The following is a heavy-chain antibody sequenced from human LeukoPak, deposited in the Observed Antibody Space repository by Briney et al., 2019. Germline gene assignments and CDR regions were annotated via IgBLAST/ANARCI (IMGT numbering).Heavy chain of an antibody. V-gene: IGHV4-34*01. D-gene: IGHD2-15*01. J-gene: IGHJ6*03. CDR2: INHSGST. CDR1: GGSFSGYY. Sequence: SETLSLTCAVYGGSFSGYYWSWIRQPPGKGLEWIGEINHSGSTNYNPSLKSRVTISVDTSKNQFSLNLTSVTAADTAVYYCARHSYLVLVGSPPFCYMDVWGTGTTVTISS. CDR3: ARHSYLVLVGSPPFCYMDV.